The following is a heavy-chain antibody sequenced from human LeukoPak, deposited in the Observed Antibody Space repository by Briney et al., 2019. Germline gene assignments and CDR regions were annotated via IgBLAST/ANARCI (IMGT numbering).Heavy chain of an antibody. Sequence: ASVKVSCKASGYTFTDYYMHWMRQAPGQGLEWMAWINLDSGITNYAHKFQGRVTLTRDTSISTAYMEVSGLRSDDTAIYYCARDGSLDYWGQGTLVTVSS. CDR3: ARDGSLDY. D-gene: IGHD1-26*01. J-gene: IGHJ4*02. CDR1: GYTFTDYY. V-gene: IGHV1-2*02. CDR2: INLDSGIT.